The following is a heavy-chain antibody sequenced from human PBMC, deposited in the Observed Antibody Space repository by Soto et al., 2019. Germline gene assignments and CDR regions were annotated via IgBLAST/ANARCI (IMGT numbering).Heavy chain of an antibody. V-gene: IGHV3-23*01. CDR3: TRLYDYSYFDNSGVYYGPGLD. Sequence: GGSLRLSCAASGFTFNNHAMSWVRQAPGKGLEWVSSISGSGRTTYYADSVTGRFTISRDNPRSTLFLHLSSLRVEDTAVYYCTRLYDYSYFDNSGVYYGPGLDWGQGTLVTVSS. CDR2: ISGSGRTT. CDR1: GFTFNNHA. D-gene: IGHD3-22*01. J-gene: IGHJ4*02.